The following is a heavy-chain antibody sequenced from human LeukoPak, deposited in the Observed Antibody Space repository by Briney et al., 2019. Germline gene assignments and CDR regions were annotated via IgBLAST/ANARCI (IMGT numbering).Heavy chain of an antibody. Sequence: GGSLRLSCAASGFTFSSYAMSWVRQAPGKGLEWVAVISYDGSNKYYADSVKGRFTISRDNSKNTLYLQMNSLRAEDTAVYYCARSLLLWFGELFTGLDYWGQGTLVTVSS. CDR2: ISYDGSNK. D-gene: IGHD3-10*01. CDR1: GFTFSSYA. V-gene: IGHV3-30-3*01. CDR3: ARSLLLWFGELFTGLDY. J-gene: IGHJ4*02.